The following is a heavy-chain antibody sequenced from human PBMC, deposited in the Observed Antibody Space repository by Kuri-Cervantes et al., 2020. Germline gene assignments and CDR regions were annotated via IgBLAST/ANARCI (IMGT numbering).Heavy chain of an antibody. D-gene: IGHD1-26*01. Sequence: GESLKISCAASGFTFDDYTMHWVRQAPGKGLEWVSLISWDGGSTYYADSVKGRFTISRDNSKNSLYLQMNSLRAEDTAVYYCARECIVGAAADYWGQGTLVTVSS. CDR1: GFTFDDYT. CDR2: ISWDGGST. V-gene: IGHV3-43*01. J-gene: IGHJ4*02. CDR3: ARECIVGAAADY.